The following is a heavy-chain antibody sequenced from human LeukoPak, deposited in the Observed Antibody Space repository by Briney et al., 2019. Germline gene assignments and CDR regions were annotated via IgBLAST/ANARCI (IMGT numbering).Heavy chain of an antibody. D-gene: IGHD6-13*01. J-gene: IGHJ4*02. CDR2: IKQDGGEK. CDR3: AKEAVAAAGPFDY. Sequence: GGSLRLSCAVSGFSVSGYWMTWVRQAPGKGLEWVANIKQDGGEKNYVDSVKGRFTISRDNAENSLFLQMNSLRAEDTAIYYCAKEAVAAAGPFDYWGQGTLVTVSS. V-gene: IGHV3-7*03. CDR1: GFSVSGYW.